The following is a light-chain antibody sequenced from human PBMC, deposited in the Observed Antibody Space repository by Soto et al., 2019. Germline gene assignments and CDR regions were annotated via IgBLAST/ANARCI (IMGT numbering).Light chain of an antibody. Sequence: SVLTQPPSASGSFGQSVTISCTGTSSDVGGYNYVSWYQQHPGKAPKLMIYEVSERPSGVADRFSASKSGNPASLTVSGLQAANKADYYCSSYSGTNYPYVFGTGTEVPVL. CDR3: SSYSGTNYPYV. CDR2: EVS. V-gene: IGLV2-8*01. CDR1: SSDVGGYNY. J-gene: IGLJ1*01.